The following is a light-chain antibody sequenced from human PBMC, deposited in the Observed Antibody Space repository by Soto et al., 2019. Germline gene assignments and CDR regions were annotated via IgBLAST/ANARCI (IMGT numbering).Light chain of an antibody. CDR3: QSYDNSLNNYV. Sequence: QSVLTQPPSVSGAPGQRVTISCTGSSSNIGAGYDVHWYHQLPGTAPRLLIYDNSFRPSGVPDRFSGSKSGTSASLAIAGLQADDEADHYCQSYDNSLNNYVFGTGTQLTVL. V-gene: IGLV1-40*01. J-gene: IGLJ1*01. CDR2: DNS. CDR1: SSNIGAGYD.